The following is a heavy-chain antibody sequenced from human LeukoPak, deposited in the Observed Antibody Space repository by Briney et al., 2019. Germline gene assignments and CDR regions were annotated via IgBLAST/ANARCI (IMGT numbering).Heavy chain of an antibody. V-gene: IGHV3-23*01. CDR1: GYTFSSYA. Sequence: GASVKVSCKACGYTFSSYAMSWVRQAPGKGLEWVSAISGSGGITYYADSVKGRFTISRDNSKNTLYLQMNSLRAEDTALYYCAKGYCTNAVCYPDYWGQGTLVTVSS. CDR2: ISGSGGIT. CDR3: AKGYCTNAVCYPDY. J-gene: IGHJ4*02. D-gene: IGHD2-8*01.